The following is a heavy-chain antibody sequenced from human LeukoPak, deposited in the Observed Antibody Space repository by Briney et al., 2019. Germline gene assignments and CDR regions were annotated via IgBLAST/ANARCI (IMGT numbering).Heavy chain of an antibody. Sequence: GGSLGLSCAASGFTFSSYSMNWVRQAPGKGLKWVSSISSSSSYIYYADSVKGRFTISRDNAKNSLYLQMNSLRAEDTAVYYCARDGRDGYNDFWGQGTLVTVSS. D-gene: IGHD5-24*01. CDR3: ARDGRDGYNDF. J-gene: IGHJ4*02. CDR2: ISSSSSYI. CDR1: GFTFSSYS. V-gene: IGHV3-21*01.